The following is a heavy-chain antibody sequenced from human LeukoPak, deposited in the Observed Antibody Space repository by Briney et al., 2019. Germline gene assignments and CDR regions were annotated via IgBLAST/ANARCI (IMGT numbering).Heavy chain of an antibody. CDR1: GRSISSHY. CDR3: ARHPYDILTGYAVDNAFDI. Sequence: SETLSLTCTVSGRSISSHYWRWIREPPGKGLEWIGYSYYSWSTNYHPYLKSRVTISVDTSKNQFSLKLSSVTAADTAVYYCARHPYDILTGYAVDNAFDIWGQGTLVTVSS. D-gene: IGHD3-9*01. J-gene: IGHJ3*02. V-gene: IGHV4-59*11. CDR2: SYYSWST.